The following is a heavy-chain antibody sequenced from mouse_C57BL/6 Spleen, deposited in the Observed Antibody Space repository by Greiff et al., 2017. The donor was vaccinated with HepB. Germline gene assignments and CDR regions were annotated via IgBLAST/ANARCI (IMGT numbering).Heavy chain of an antibody. V-gene: IGHV5-16*01. Sequence: EVKLMESEGGLVQPGSSMKLSCTASGFTFSDYYMAWVRQVPEKGLEWVANINYDGSSTYYLDSLKSRFIISRDNAKNILYLQMSSLKSEDTATYYCVRGGFAYWGQGTLVTVSA. CDR1: GFTFSDYY. CDR2: INYDGSST. J-gene: IGHJ3*01. CDR3: VRGGFAY.